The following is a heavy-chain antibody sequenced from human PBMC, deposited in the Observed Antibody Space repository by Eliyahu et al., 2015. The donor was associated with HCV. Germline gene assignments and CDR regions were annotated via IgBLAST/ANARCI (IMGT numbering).Heavy chain of an antibody. CDR3: AKHDGDYDAYPYQFYGMDV. Sequence: EVQLVESGGGLVQPGGSLRLSCAASGFTFSIYWMTWVRQGPGKGLEWVASIKQDGSEKWYVDSVKGRFAISRDNTKKSLYLQMNNLRAEDTAVYYCAKHDGDYDAYPYQFYGMDVWGQGTTVTVSS. D-gene: IGHD4-17*01. CDR1: GFTFSIYW. J-gene: IGHJ6*02. V-gene: IGHV3-7*01. CDR2: IKQDGSEK.